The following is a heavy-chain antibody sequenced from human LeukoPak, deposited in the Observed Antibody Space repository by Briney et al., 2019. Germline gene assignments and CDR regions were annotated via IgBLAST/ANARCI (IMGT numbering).Heavy chain of an antibody. D-gene: IGHD6-13*01. CDR2: INPSGGST. CDR1: GYTFTSYY. Sequence: ASVKVSCKASGYTFTSYYMHWVRQAPGQGLEWMGIINPSGGSTSYAQKFQGRVTMTRDTSISTAYMELSRLRSDDTAVYYCARTGIAAASWGQGTLVTVSS. J-gene: IGHJ4*02. CDR3: ARTGIAAAS. V-gene: IGHV1-46*01.